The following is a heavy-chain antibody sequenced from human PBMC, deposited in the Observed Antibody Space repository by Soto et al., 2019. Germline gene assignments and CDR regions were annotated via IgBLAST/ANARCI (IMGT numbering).Heavy chain of an antibody. J-gene: IGHJ4*02. Sequence: PSETLSLTCTVPGGSISSGDYYWSWILQPPGKGLEWIVYIYYSGSTYYNPSLKSRVTISVDTSKNQFSLNLSSVTAADTAVYYCARQRLSSSSAIYYFDYWGQGTLVTVSS. V-gene: IGHV4-30-4*01. CDR2: IYYSGST. CDR1: GGSISSGDYY. CDR3: ARQRLSSSSAIYYFDY. D-gene: IGHD6-13*01.